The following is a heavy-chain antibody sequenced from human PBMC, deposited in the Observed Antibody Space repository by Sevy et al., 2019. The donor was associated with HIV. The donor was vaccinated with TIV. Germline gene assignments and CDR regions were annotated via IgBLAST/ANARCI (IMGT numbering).Heavy chain of an antibody. CDR2: INPTGGST. V-gene: IGHV1-46*02. D-gene: IGHD3-3*01. Sequence: ASVKVSCKASGYTFNNYYMHWVRQAPGQGLEWMGIINPTGGSTSYAQKFQGRVTITRDTSTSTVYMELSSLRSAETAVYYCARDLTIFGVIPDYWGQGTLVTVSS. J-gene: IGHJ4*02. CDR3: ARDLTIFGVIPDY. CDR1: GYTFNNYY.